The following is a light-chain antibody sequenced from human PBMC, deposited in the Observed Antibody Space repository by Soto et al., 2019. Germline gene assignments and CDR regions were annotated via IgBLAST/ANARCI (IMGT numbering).Light chain of an antibody. CDR1: QSVSSN. V-gene: IGKV3-15*01. CDR2: YAS. J-gene: IGKJ1*01. Sequence: EIVMTQSPATLTTSPGERATVSCRASQSVSSNLAWYQQKPGQVPRLLIYYASTRATGIPARFSGSGSGTEFTLTISSQESEDFAVYYCQQYNNWPRTFGQGTKVEIK. CDR3: QQYNNWPRT.